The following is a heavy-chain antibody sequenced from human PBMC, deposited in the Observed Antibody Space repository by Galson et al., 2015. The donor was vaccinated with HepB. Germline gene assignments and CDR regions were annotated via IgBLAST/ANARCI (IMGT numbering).Heavy chain of an antibody. CDR1: GFTSSCCS. Sequence: SLRLSCAVSGFTSSCCSMSWVRQAPGKGLEWLTFISSDGSNKAYRDSVKGRFTISRDNSKNMVFLQMNGLRDDDTAVYYCAKDDDSHGDSFQNKWGLGILVTVSS. J-gene: IGHJ4*02. CDR3: AKDDDSHGDSFQNK. D-gene: IGHD3-22*01. CDR2: ISSDGSNK. V-gene: IGHV3-30*18.